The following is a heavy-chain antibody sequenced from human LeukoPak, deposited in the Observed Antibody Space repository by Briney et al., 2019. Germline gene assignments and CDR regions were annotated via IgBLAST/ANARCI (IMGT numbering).Heavy chain of an antibody. CDR2: ISAYNGNT. V-gene: IGHV1-18*01. Sequence: ASVKVSCKASGYTFTSYGISWVRQAPGQGLGWMGWISAYNGNTNYAQKLQGRVTMTTDTSTSTAYMELRSLRSDDTAVYYCARSAPRIVVVPAAISDNWFDPWGQGTLVTVSS. D-gene: IGHD2-2*01. CDR3: ARSAPRIVVVPAAISDNWFDP. J-gene: IGHJ5*02. CDR1: GYTFTSYG.